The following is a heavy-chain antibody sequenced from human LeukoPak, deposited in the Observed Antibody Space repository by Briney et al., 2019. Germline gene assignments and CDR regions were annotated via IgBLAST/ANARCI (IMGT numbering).Heavy chain of an antibody. CDR2: IIPIFGTA. CDR1: GGTFSSYA. CDR3: ARGFARNDYGDSSSDY. V-gene: IGHV1-69*01. Sequence: AASVKVSCKASGGTFSSYAISWVRQAPGQGLEWMGGIIPIFGTANYAQKFQGRVTITADESTSTAYMELSSLRSEDTAVYYCARGFARNDYGDSSSDYWGQGTLVTVSS. D-gene: IGHD4-17*01. J-gene: IGHJ4*02.